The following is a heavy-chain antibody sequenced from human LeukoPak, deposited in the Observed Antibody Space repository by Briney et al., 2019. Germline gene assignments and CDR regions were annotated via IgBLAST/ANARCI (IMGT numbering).Heavy chain of an antibody. CDR3: ARGSYGATPHFDY. J-gene: IGHJ4*02. V-gene: IGHV4-39*07. CDR1: GGSISSSSYY. D-gene: IGHD3-10*01. Sequence: SETLSLTCTVSGGSISSSSYYWGWLRQPPGKGLEWIGSIYYSGSTYYNPSLKSRVTISVDTSKNQFSLKLSSVTAADTAVYYCARGSYGATPHFDYWGQGTLVTVSS. CDR2: IYYSGST.